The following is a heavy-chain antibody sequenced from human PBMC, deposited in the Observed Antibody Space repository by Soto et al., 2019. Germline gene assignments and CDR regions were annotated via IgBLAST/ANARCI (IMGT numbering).Heavy chain of an antibody. V-gene: IGHV3-66*01. Sequence: EVQLVESGGALVQAGGSLRLSCAASGFTVNSDYMSWVRQAPGKGLEWVSVYSGGSTYYADSVKGRFTISRDNSKNTLYLQMNSLRAEDTAVYYCARDPGHRNGMSVWGQGTTVTVSS. J-gene: IGHJ6*02. CDR1: GFTVNSDY. CDR2: YSGGST. CDR3: ARDPGHRNGMSV.